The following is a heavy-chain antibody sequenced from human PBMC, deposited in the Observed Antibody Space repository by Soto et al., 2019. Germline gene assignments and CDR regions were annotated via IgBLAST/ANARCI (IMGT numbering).Heavy chain of an antibody. Sequence: ASVKVSCKASGYTFTGYYMHWVRQAPGQGLEWMGWINPNSGGTNYAQKFQGWVTMTRDTSISTAYMELSRLRSDDTAVYYCARGLGYCSGGSCYSWCFDLSRQGTLVPVSA. J-gene: IGHJ5*02. V-gene: IGHV1-2*04. D-gene: IGHD2-15*01. CDR3: ARGLGYCSGGSCYSWCFDL. CDR2: INPNSGGT. CDR1: GYTFTGYY.